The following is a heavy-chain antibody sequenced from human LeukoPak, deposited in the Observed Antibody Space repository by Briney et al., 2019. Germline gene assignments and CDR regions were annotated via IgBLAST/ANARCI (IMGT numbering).Heavy chain of an antibody. CDR3: AAAPITGETDYYYYNSMDV. Sequence: GASVKVSCKASGYTFTGYSIHWVRRAPGQGPEWMGWINPNIGDTHNTQNFQGRVTMTRDTSISTAYIESSKPTSDDTALYYCAAAPITGETDYYYYNSMDVWGKGTAVTLS. CDR1: GYTFTGYS. V-gene: IGHV1-2*02. D-gene: IGHD7-27*01. J-gene: IGHJ6*03. CDR2: INPNIGDT.